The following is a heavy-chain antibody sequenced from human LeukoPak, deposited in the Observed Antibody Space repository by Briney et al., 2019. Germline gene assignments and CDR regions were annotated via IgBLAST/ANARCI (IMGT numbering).Heavy chain of an antibody. V-gene: IGHV4-34*01. CDR2: INHSGST. J-gene: IGHJ4*02. CDR1: GGSFSGYY. Sequence: MTSETLSLTCAVYGGSFSGYYWSWIRQPPGKGLEWIGEINHSGSTKYNPSLKSRVTISVDTSKKQFSLKLSSVTAADTAVYYCARGEDYDSSGYYLSSYFDYWGQGTLVTVSS. D-gene: IGHD3-22*01. CDR3: ARGEDYDSSGYYLSSYFDY.